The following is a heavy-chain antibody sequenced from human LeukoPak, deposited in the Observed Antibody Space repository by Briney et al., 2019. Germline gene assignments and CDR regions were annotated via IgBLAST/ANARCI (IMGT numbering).Heavy chain of an antibody. CDR2: INPNSGGT. Sequence: ASVKVSCKASGYTFTSYDINWVRQATGQGLEWMGWINPNSGGTNYAQKFQGRVTMTRDTSISTAYMELSRLRSDDTAVYYCARSGGSVVAAKCWGQGTLVTVSS. V-gene: IGHV1-2*02. CDR3: ARSGGSVVAAKC. CDR1: GYTFTSYD. J-gene: IGHJ4*02. D-gene: IGHD2-15*01.